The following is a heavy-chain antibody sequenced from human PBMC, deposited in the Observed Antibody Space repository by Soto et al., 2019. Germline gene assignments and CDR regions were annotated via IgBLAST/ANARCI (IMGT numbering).Heavy chain of an antibody. J-gene: IGHJ4*02. CDR1: GFTFSSYG. CDR3: AKDNSGLGSPLAG. CDR2: ISYDGSNK. V-gene: IGHV3-30*18. Sequence: GGSLRLSCAASGFTFSSYGMHWVRQAPGKGLEWVAVISYDGSNKYYADSVKGRFTISRDNSKNTLYLQMNSLRAEDTAVYYCAKDNSGLGSPLAGWGQGTLVTVSS. D-gene: IGHD3-10*01.